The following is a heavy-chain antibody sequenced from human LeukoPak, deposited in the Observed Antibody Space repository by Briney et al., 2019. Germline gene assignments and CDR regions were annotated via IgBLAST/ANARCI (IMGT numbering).Heavy chain of an antibody. D-gene: IGHD2-2*01. CDR3: DCSSTTCYAAGGY. CDR2: IRSDGTNK. J-gene: IGHJ4*02. V-gene: IGHV3-30*02. CDR1: GFSFSSYG. Sequence: GGSLRLSCAASGFSFSSYGTHWVRQAPGKGLEWVAFIRSDGTNKYYADSVRGRFTISRDNSKNTLSLQMNSLRAEDTAVYYCDCSSTTCYAAGGYWGQGTLVTVSS.